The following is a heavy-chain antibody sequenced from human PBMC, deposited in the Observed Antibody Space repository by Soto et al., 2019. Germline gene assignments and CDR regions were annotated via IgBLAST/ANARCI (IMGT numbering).Heavy chain of an antibody. CDR2: IYYSGST. V-gene: IGHV4-59*01. Sequence: PSETLSLTCTVSGGSINDFYWSWIRQPPGKGLEWIGYIYYSGSTNYNPSLKSRVTISVDTSKNQFSLKLSSVTAADTAVYYCARVATMVRGVILYYFDYWGQGTLVTVSS. D-gene: IGHD3-10*01. J-gene: IGHJ4*02. CDR1: GGSINDFY. CDR3: ARVATMVRGVILYYFDY.